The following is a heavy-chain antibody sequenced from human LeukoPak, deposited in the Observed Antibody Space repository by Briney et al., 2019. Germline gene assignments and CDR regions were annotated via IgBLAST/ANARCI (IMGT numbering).Heavy chain of an antibody. J-gene: IGHJ4*02. CDR1: GFTFGGHW. D-gene: IGHD2-8*01. Sequence: GGSLRLSCAASGFTFGGHWMNWVRQAPGRGLEWVANIKYDGSEKYYVDSVKGRFTISRDDAKSSLSLQMNSVRAEDTAVYYCAYTNNLKYWGQGTLVTVSS. V-gene: IGHV3-7*01. CDR2: IKYDGSEK. CDR3: AYTNNLKY.